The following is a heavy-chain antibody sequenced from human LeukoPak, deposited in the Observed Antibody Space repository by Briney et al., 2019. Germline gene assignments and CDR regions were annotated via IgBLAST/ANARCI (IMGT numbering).Heavy chain of an antibody. CDR2: INPNSGST. D-gene: IGHD6-19*01. CDR1: GYTFTGYY. J-gene: IGHJ3*02. CDR3: ARDLYSSGWTDAFDI. V-gene: IGHV1-2*02. Sequence: ASVKVSCKASGYTFTGYYMHWVRQAPGQGLEWMGWINPNSGSTNYAQKFQGRVTMTRDTSISTAYMELSRLRSDDTAVYYCARDLYSSGWTDAFDIWGQGTMVTVSS.